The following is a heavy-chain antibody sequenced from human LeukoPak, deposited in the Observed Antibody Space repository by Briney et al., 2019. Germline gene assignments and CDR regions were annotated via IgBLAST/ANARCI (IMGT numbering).Heavy chain of an antibody. CDR3: AKDHVATMIVVAPDY. J-gene: IGHJ4*02. CDR2: ISGSGGST. CDR1: GFTVSSNY. D-gene: IGHD3-22*01. Sequence: PGGSLRLSCAASGFTVSSNYMSWVRQAPGKGLEWVSAISGSGGSTYYADSVKSRFTISRDNSKNTLYLQMNSLRAEDTAVYYCAKDHVATMIVVAPDYWGQGTLVTVSS. V-gene: IGHV3-23*01.